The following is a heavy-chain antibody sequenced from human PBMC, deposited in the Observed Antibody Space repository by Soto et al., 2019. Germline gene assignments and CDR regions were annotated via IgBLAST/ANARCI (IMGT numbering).Heavy chain of an antibody. Sequence: GGSLRLSCAASGFTFSSYWMSWVRQAPGKGLEWVANIKQDGSEKYYVDSVKGRFTISTDNAKNSLLLQMNSLRAEDTAVYYCARDKEPPYDFWSGYYIRGGHYYYYYMDVWGKGTTVTVSS. CDR1: GFTFSSYW. J-gene: IGHJ6*03. D-gene: IGHD3-3*01. CDR3: ARDKEPPYDFWSGYYIRGGHYYYYYMDV. CDR2: IKQDGSEK. V-gene: IGHV3-7*01.